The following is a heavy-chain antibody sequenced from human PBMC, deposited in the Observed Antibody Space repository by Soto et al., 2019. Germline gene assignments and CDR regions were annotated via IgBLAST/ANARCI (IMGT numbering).Heavy chain of an antibody. D-gene: IGHD3-10*01. CDR2: IRNKANNYAT. CDR1: GFTFRDYY. CDR3: TREKRYYNNLTSFYFDN. J-gene: IGHJ4*02. Sequence: GGSLRLSCAAAGFTFRDYYMDWVRRAPGKGLEWVGRIRNKANNYATEYAASLKGRVTFSRDDSENSLYLQMNSLETEDTAVYWCTREKRYYNNLTSFYFDNWGQGTLVTVSS. V-gene: IGHV3-72*01.